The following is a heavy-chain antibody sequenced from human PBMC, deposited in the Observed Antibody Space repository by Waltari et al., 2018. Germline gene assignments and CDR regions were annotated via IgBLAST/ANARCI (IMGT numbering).Heavy chain of an antibody. CDR1: GFTFSNAW. V-gene: IGHV3-15*01. CDR3: TTDRYDVFPNLPYYYYYGMDV. Sequence: EVQLVESGGGLVKPGGSLRLSCAASGFTFSNAWMSWVRQAPGKGLEWVGRIKSKTDGGTTDYAAPVKGRFTISRDDSKNTLYLQMNSLKTEDTAMYYCTTDRYDVFPNLPYYYYYGMDVWGQGTTVTVSS. J-gene: IGHJ6*02. D-gene: IGHD2-8*01. CDR2: IKSKTDGGTT.